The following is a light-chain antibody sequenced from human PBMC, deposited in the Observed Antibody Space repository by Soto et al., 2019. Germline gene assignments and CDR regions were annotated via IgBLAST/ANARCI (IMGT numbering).Light chain of an antibody. CDR2: GAS. V-gene: IGKV3-20*01. CDR1: QSVSSSY. Sequence: EIVLTQSPGTRSLSPGERATLSCRASQSVSSSYLAWYQQKPGQAPRLLIYGASSRATGIPDRFSGTGSGTDFTLTISRMEPEDFAVYYCKQYGRTFGQGTKVDIK. CDR3: KQYGRT. J-gene: IGKJ1*01.